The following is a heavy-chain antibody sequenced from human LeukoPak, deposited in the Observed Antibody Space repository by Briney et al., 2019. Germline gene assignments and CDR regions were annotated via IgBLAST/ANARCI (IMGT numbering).Heavy chain of an antibody. D-gene: IGHD2-2*02. CDR1: GFTFSSYS. J-gene: IGHJ4*02. CDR2: ISSSSSYI. V-gene: IGHV3-21*01. Sequence: PGGSLRLSCAASGFTFSSYSMNWVRQAPGKGLEWVSSISSSSSYIYYADSVKGRFTISRDNAKNSLYLQMNSLRAEDTAVYYCARVSYTNSVDEMDYWGQGTLVTVSP. CDR3: ARVSYTNSVDEMDY.